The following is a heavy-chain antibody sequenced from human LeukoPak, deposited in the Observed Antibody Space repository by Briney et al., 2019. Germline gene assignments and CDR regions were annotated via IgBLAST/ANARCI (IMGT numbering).Heavy chain of an antibody. V-gene: IGHV7-4-1*02. Sequence: RASVKVSCKASGYTFTSYAMNWVRQAPGQGLEWMGWINTNTGNPTYVQGFTGRFVFSLDTSVSTAYLQISSLKAEDTAVYYCARLTPGYDSSGYFSYWGQGTLATVSS. CDR3: ARLTPGYDSSGYFSY. J-gene: IGHJ4*02. CDR2: INTNTGNP. CDR1: GYTFTSYA. D-gene: IGHD3-22*01.